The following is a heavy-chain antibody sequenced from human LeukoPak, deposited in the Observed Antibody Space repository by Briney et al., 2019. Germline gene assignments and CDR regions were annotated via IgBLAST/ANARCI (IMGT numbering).Heavy chain of an antibody. D-gene: IGHD3-22*01. V-gene: IGHV7-4-1*02. CDR2: INTNTGNP. Sequence: ASVKDSCKASGYTFTSYDINWVRQATGQGLEWMGWINTNTGNPTYAQGFTGRFVFSLDTSVSTAYLQISSLKAEDTAVYYCARVYYYDSSGWPNWFDPWGQGTLVTVSS. CDR1: GYTFTSYD. CDR3: ARVYYYDSSGWPNWFDP. J-gene: IGHJ5*02.